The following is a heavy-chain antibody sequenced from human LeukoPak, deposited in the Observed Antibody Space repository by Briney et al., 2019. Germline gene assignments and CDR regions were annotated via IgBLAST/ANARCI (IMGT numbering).Heavy chain of an antibody. D-gene: IGHD4-17*01. J-gene: IGHJ3*02. CDR2: IYYSGST. V-gene: IGHV4-59*12. CDR1: GGSISSYY. Sequence: KPSETLSLTCTVSGGSISSYYWSWIRQPPGKGLEWIGYIYYSGSTNYNPSLKSRVTISVDTPKNQFSLKLSSVTAADTAVYYCASEGGALSHDAFDIWGQGTMVTVSS. CDR3: ASEGGALSHDAFDI.